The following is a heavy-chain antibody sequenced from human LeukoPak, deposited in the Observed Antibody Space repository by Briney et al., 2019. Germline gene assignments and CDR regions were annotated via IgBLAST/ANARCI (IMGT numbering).Heavy chain of an antibody. J-gene: IGHJ4*02. CDR3: ARVGGYYSDY. CDR1: GFTFKDAW. Sequence: GGSLRLSCGVSGFTFKDAWMSWVRQAPGKGLEWVGRLKSRGGGGTGDYSAPVRGRFTVPRDDSKNMLYLQTNSLRAEDTAVYYCARVGGYYSDYWGQGTLVTVSS. D-gene: IGHD3-22*01. V-gene: IGHV3-15*01. CDR2: LKSRGGGGTG.